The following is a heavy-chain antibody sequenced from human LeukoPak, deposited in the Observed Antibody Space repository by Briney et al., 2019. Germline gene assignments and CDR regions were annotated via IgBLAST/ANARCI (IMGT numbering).Heavy chain of an antibody. CDR1: GGSFSAYY. J-gene: IGHJ5*02. Sequence: SKTLSLTCAVYGGSFSAYYWTWIRQPPGKGLEWIGEINHSGSSNYNSSLRSRVTISVDTSYKQFSLRLSSVTAADMAVYYCAPRGDIEHSYVYGKWFDPWGQGTRVTVSS. D-gene: IGHD5-18*01. V-gene: IGHV4-34*01. CDR2: INHSGSS. CDR3: APRGDIEHSYVYGKWFDP.